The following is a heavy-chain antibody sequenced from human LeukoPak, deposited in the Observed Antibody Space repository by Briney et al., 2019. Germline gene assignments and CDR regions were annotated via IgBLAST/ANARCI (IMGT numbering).Heavy chain of an antibody. D-gene: IGHD4-23*01. CDR2: IYDTGST. V-gene: IGHV4-59*02. CDR3: ARVTVVTHRFYTFDI. CDR1: GGSVSSFH. Sequence: SETLSLTCTVSGGSVSSFHWSWIRQPPGKGLEWIGYIYDTGSTNYNPSLKSRVTISVDTSMKQFSLKLSSVTAADTAVYYCARVTVVTHRFYTFDIWGQGTMVTVSS. J-gene: IGHJ3*02.